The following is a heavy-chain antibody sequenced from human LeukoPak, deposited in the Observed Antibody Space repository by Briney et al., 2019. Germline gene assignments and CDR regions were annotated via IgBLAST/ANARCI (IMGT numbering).Heavy chain of an antibody. J-gene: IGHJ6*03. V-gene: IGHV3-21*04. D-gene: IGHD2-15*01. Sequence: AGGSLRLSCAASGFTFSSYSMNWVRQAPGKGLEWVSSISSSSSYIYYADSVKGRFTISRDNAKNSLYLQMNSLRAEDTALYYCAKDGKVVGYYYYYYMDVWGKGTTVTVSS. CDR2: ISSSSSYI. CDR1: GFTFSSYS. CDR3: AKDGKVVGYYYYYYMDV.